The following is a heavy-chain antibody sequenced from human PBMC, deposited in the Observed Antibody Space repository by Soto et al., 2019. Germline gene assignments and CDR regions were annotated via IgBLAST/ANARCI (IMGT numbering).Heavy chain of an antibody. CDR2: IYSGGTT. V-gene: IGHV3-53*01. D-gene: IGHD6-13*01. CDR3: ARDQAGGGGYFDY. Sequence: GGSLRLSCAAYGFTVSSNYMSWVRQAPGKALEWVSTIYSGGTTYYADSVKGRFTISRDHSSNTLYLQMNSLRAEDTAVYYCARDQAGGGGYFDYWGQGTLVTVSS. J-gene: IGHJ4*02. CDR1: GFTVSSNY.